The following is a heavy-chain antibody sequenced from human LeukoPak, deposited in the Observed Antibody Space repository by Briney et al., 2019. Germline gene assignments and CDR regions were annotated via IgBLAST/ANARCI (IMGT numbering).Heavy chain of an antibody. CDR1: GFTFSSYA. V-gene: IGHV3-7*03. D-gene: IGHD3-22*01. Sequence: GGSLRLSCAASGFTFSSYAMSWVRQAPGKGLEWVANIDQDGGQIHYVDSVKRRFTISRDNARNSLYLQMNTLRAEDTAVYYCTHTDSYYFDSGMVSWGQGALVTVSS. CDR2: IDQDGGQI. CDR3: THTDSYYFDSGMVS. J-gene: IGHJ5*02.